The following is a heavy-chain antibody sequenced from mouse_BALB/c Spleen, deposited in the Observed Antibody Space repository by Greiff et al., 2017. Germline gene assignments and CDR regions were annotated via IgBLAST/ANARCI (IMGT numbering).Heavy chain of an antibody. Sequence: QVQLQQSGAELAKPGASVKMSCKASGYTFTSYWMHWVKQRPGQGLEWIGYINPSTGYTEYNQKFKDKATLTADKSSSTAYMQLSSLTSEDSAVYYCARRDLGITTVVYFDYWGQGTTLTVSS. J-gene: IGHJ2*01. CDR2: INPSTGYT. V-gene: IGHV1-7*01. D-gene: IGHD1-1*01. CDR3: ARRDLGITTVVYFDY. CDR1: GYTFTSYW.